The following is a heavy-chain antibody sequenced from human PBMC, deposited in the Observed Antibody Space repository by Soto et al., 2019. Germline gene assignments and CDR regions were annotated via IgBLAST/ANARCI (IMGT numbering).Heavy chain of an antibody. CDR1: GYIFTNYW. J-gene: IGHJ4*02. V-gene: IGHV5-51*01. Sequence: GESLKISCKGSGYIFTNYWIGWVRQIPGKGLEWMGIINPADSDTRYSPSFQGQVTVSVDKSISTAYLHRGSLKASDTAMYYCVRPDSTGYYSHWGQGTLVTVSS. CDR2: INPADSDT. D-gene: IGHD3-9*01. CDR3: VRPDSTGYYSH.